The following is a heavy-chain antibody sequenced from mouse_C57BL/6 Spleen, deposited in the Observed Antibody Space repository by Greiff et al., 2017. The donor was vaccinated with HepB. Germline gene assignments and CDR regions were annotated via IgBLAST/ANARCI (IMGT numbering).Heavy chain of an antibody. V-gene: IGHV1-82*01. CDR3: ARSLYDGYYPFAY. CDR1: GYAFSSSW. Sequence: VQRVESGPELVKPGASVKISCKASGYAFSSSWMNWVKQRPGKGLEWIGRIYPGDGDTNYNGKFKGKATLTADKSSSTAYMQLSSLTSEDSAVYFCARSLYDGYYPFAYWGQGTLVTVSA. CDR2: IYPGDGDT. J-gene: IGHJ3*01. D-gene: IGHD2-3*01.